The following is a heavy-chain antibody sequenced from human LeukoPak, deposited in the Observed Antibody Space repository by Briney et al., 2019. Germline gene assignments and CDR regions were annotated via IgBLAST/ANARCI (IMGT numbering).Heavy chain of an antibody. CDR1: GGTFNSYA. V-gene: IGHV1-69*05. CDR2: IIPIFGTA. J-gene: IGHJ4*02. Sequence: SVKVSCKASGGTFNSYAISWVRQAPGQGVEWMGGIIPIFGTANYAQKFQGRVTITTDESTSTAYMELSSLRSEDTAVYYCARGPELERFDYWGQGTLVTVSS. D-gene: IGHD1-1*01. CDR3: ARGPELERFDY.